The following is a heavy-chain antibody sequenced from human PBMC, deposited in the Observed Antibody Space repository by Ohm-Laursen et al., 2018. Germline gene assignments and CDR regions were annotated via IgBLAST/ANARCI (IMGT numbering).Heavy chain of an antibody. J-gene: IGHJ6*02. CDR2: IIPIFGTA. D-gene: IGHD1-26*01. CDR3: ARVFRRVESTSDYYYYGMDV. V-gene: IGHV1-69*06. CDR1: GGTFSSYA. Sequence: SVKVSCKASGGTFSSYAISWVRQAPGQGLEWMGGIIPIFGTANYAQKFQGRVTITADKSTSTAYMELSSLRSEDTAVYYCARVFRRVESTSDYYYYGMDVWGQGTTVTVSS.